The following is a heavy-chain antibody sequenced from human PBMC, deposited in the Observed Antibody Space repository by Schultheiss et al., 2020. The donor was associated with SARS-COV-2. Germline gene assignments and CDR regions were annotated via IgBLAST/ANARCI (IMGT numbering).Heavy chain of an antibody. V-gene: IGHV3-23*01. J-gene: IGHJ2*01. Sequence: GESLKIPCAGSGFTFSNYAMSWVRQAPGKGLEWVSDISGSGGSTYYSDSVKGRFTISRDNSKNTLNLQMNSLRAEDTALYYCASLRGYSFGHWYFDLWGRGTLVTVSS. D-gene: IGHD5-18*01. CDR2: ISGSGGST. CDR3: ASLRGYSFGHWYFDL. CDR1: GFTFSNYA.